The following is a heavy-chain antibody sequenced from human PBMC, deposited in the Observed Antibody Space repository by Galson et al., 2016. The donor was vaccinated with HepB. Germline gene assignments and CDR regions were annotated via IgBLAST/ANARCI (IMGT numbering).Heavy chain of an antibody. CDR2: ISSSSTYI. D-gene: IGHD3-3*01. Sequence: SLRLSCAASGFTFSTYSMNWVRQAPGKGLEWVSSISSSSTYIYYADSVKGRFTISRGNAKNSLYLQMNGLRAEDTAVYYCARGGYDFWSGYAPSTNWFDPWGQGTLVTVSS. CDR1: GFTFSTYS. V-gene: IGHV3-21*01. J-gene: IGHJ5*02. CDR3: ARGGYDFWSGYAPSTNWFDP.